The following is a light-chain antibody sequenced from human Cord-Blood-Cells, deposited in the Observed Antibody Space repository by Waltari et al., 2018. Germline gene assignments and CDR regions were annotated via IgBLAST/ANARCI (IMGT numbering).Light chain of an antibody. J-gene: IGLJ2*01. CDR2: DVI. CDR1: RRDVGGYNY. CDR3: ISYTSSSTLV. Sequence: QSALTQPASVSGSPGQSVTIYRTGTRRDVGGYNYVPWYQQHPGKAPKLMIYDVINRPSGVSNRFSGSKSGNTASLTISGLQAEDEADYYCISYTSSSTLVFGGGTKLTVL. V-gene: IGLV2-14*01.